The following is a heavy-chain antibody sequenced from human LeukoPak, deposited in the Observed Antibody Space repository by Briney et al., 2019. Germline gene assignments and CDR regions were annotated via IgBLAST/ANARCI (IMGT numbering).Heavy chain of an antibody. CDR2: IRNKAKSYTT. CDR1: GFTFSDHY. D-gene: IGHD3-22*01. CDR3: ARVGDYYDSNGYSVDAFDI. V-gene: IGHV3-72*01. J-gene: IGHJ3*02. Sequence: GGSLRLSCAASGFTFSDHYMDWVRQAPGKGLEWVGRIRNKAKSYTTEYAASVKGRFTISRDDSKNSLYLQMNNLKTEDTAVYYCARVGDYYDSNGYSVDAFDIWGQGTMVTVSS.